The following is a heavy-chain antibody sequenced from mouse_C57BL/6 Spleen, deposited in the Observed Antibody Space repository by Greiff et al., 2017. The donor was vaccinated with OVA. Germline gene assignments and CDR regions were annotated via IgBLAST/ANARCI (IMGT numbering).Heavy chain of an antibody. CDR3: ARSPLFAY. CDR1: GYAFSSSW. J-gene: IGHJ3*01. Sequence: QVQLQQSGPELVKPGASVKISCKASGYAFSSSWMNWVKQRPGKGLEWIGRIYPGDGDTNYNGKFKGKATLTADKSSSTAYIQLSSLTSVDSAVYFSARSPLFAYWGQETLVTVSA. CDR2: IYPGDGDT. V-gene: IGHV1-82*01.